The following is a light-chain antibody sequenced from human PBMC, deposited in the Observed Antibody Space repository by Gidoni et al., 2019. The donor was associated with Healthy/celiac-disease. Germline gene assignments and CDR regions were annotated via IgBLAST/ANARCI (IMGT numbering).Light chain of an antibody. CDR3: QQYNNWPPLT. CDR1: QSVSSN. Sequence: VMTQPPATLSVSPGERATLSCRASQSVSSNLAWYQQKPGQAPRLLSYGASTRATGLPARFSGSGSGTEFTLTISSLQSEDFAIYYCQQYNNWPPLTFGGGTKVEIK. J-gene: IGKJ4*01. V-gene: IGKV3-15*01. CDR2: GAS.